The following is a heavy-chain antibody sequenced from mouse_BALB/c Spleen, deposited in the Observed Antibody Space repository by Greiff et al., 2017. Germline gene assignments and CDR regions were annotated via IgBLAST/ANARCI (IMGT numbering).Heavy chain of an antibody. CDR3: ARQRATGAMDY. V-gene: IGHV5-12-1*01. CDR1: GFAFSSYD. Sequence: EVKLMESGGGLVKPGGSLKLSCAASGFAFSSYDMSWVRQTPEKRLEWVAYISSGGGSTYYPDTVKGRFTISRDNAKNTLYLQMSSLKSEDTAMYYCARQRATGAMDYWGQGTSVTVSS. D-gene: IGHD3-1*01. CDR2: ISSGGGST. J-gene: IGHJ4*01.